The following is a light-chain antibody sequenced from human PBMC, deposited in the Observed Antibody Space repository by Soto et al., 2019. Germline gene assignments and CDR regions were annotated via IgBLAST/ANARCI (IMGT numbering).Light chain of an antibody. J-gene: IGKJ1*01. CDR3: QQYNVYPCT. CDR1: QSISSR. V-gene: IGKV1-5*03. CDR2: KAS. Sequence: DGQVMLSPSTVSLSVGDRVTITCRASQSISSRLAWYQQKPGKAPKLLIYKASTLESGVPPNFSGSGSGTEFTLTISSLQPEDFATYYCQQYNVYPCTFGQGTML.